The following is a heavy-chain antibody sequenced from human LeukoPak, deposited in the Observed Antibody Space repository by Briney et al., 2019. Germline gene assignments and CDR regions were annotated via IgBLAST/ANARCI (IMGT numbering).Heavy chain of an antibody. CDR1: GNSFTTYW. Sequence: GESLKISCKGSGNSFTTYWIAWVRQMPGKGLEWMGIIYPGDSDTRYSPSFQGQVTISADKSISTAYLQWSSLEASDTAMYYCARQISSRSAGLDVWGKGTTVTASA. D-gene: IGHD6-13*01. V-gene: IGHV5-51*01. CDR3: ARQISSRSAGLDV. J-gene: IGHJ6*04. CDR2: IYPGDSDT.